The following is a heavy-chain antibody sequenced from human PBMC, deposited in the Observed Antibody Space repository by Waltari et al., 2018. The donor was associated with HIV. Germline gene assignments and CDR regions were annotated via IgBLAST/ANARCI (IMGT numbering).Heavy chain of an antibody. Sequence: EVQLVESGGGLVQPGRSLRRSCAAYGFSFSASPIHWVRQAPGKGLEWISYISSSSSNIKYADSVKGRFTISRDNTKRSLDLHMNNLRDEDTAVYFCARDTLNLYFGLDVWGQGTTVSVSS. CDR2: ISSSSSNI. V-gene: IGHV3-48*02. CDR3: ARDTLNLYFGLDV. CDR1: GFSFSASP. J-gene: IGHJ6*02.